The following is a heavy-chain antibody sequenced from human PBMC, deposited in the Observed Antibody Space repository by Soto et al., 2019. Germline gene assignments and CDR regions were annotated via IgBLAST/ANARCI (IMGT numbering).Heavy chain of an antibody. CDR3: ARHDYGGFGL. CDR1: GGSISRSSYF. Sequence: QLQLQESGPGLVKPSETLSLTCTVSGGSISRSSYFWGWIRQPPGKGLEWIGSIYYSGNTYYNPSLKSRVTISVDTSKSQFSLKLSSETAADTAVYYCARHDYGGFGLWGQGTLVTVSS. D-gene: IGHD4-17*01. J-gene: IGHJ4*02. V-gene: IGHV4-39*01. CDR2: IYYSGNT.